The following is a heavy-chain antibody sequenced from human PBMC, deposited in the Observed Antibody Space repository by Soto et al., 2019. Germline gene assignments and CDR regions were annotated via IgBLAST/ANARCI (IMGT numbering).Heavy chain of an antibody. CDR3: AKMRWEVGAX. CDR1: GFTFGNFW. J-gene: IGHJ4*02. Sequence: GEDLKISWSDSGFTFGNFWIHWVRQAPGKGMEWVSNIVPDGTDIVYVDSVKGTFIISSDNARNTVYLKMNSLEAEDTAVYYCAKMRWEVGAXWGQGTLVTISX. V-gene: IGHV3-74*03. D-gene: IGHD1-26*01. CDR2: IVPDGTDI.